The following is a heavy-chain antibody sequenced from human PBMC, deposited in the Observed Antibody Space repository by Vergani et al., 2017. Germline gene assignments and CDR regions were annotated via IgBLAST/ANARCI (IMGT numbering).Heavy chain of an antibody. CDR3: ARDRSTGGDYFDY. V-gene: IGHV3-33*01. Sequence: QVQLVESGGGVVQPGRSLRLSCAASGFTFSSYGMHWVRQAPGKGLGWVAVIWYDGSNKYYADSVKGRFTISRDNYKNTLYLQMNSLRAEDTAVYYCARDRSTGGDYFDYWGQGTLVTVSS. J-gene: IGHJ4*02. CDR1: GFTFSSYG. D-gene: IGHD1-14*01. CDR2: IWYDGSNK.